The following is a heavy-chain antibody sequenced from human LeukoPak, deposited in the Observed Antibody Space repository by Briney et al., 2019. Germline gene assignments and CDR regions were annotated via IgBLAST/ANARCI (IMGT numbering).Heavy chain of an antibody. Sequence: GGSLRLSCAASGFTFSSYAMSWVRQAPGKGLEWVSGITGSGVSTYYADFVKGRFTISRDNSKNTLYLQMNSLRAEDTAVYYCAKVIREVDMSYDYWGQGALVTVSS. CDR1: GFTFSSYA. CDR2: ITGSGVST. V-gene: IGHV3-23*01. J-gene: IGHJ4*02. D-gene: IGHD5-24*01. CDR3: AKVIREVDMSYDY.